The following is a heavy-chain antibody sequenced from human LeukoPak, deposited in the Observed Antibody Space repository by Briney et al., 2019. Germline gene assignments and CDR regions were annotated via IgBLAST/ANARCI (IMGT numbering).Heavy chain of an antibody. Sequence: GASVKVSCKASGYTFTSYYMHWVRQAPGQGLEWMGWISVYNGDTNYAQKLQGRVTMTTDTSTSTAYMELRSLRSDDTAVYYCARDVDWTFDYWGQGTLVTVSS. CDR3: ARDVDWTFDY. J-gene: IGHJ4*02. CDR1: GYTFTSYY. CDR2: ISVYNGDT. V-gene: IGHV1-18*04. D-gene: IGHD3/OR15-3a*01.